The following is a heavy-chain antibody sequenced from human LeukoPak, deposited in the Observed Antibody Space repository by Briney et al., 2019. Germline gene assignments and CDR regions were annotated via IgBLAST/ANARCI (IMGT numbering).Heavy chain of an antibody. CDR1: GFSFNSYS. V-gene: IGHV3-23*01. CDR2: ISASGGRL. J-gene: IGHJ4*02. D-gene: IGHD1-1*01. Sequence: GGSLRLSCAASGFSFNSYSMSWARQAPGKGLEWVSSISASGGRLDYADSVRDRFTISRDNPKNTLYLQMGSLTAEDTAVYYCGKNPQPVGHTYFDSWGQGTLVTVSS. CDR3: GKNPQPVGHTYFDS.